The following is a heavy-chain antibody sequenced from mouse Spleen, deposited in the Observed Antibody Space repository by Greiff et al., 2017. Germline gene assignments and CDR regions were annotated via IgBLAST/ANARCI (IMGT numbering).Heavy chain of an antibody. CDR3: ARRDWEVGAMDY. V-gene: IGHV1-53*01. CDR1: GYTFTSYW. CDR2: INPSNGGT. J-gene: IGHJ4*01. Sequence: QVQLKQPGTELVKPGASVKLSCKASGYTFTSYWMHWVKQRPGQGLEWIGNINPSNGGTNYNEKFKSKATLTVDKSSSTAYMQLSSLTSEDSAVYECARRDWEVGAMDYWGQGTSVTVSS. D-gene: IGHD4-1*01.